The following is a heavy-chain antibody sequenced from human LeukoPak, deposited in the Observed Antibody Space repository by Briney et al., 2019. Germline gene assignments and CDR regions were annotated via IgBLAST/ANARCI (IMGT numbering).Heavy chain of an antibody. Sequence: GGSRRLSCAASGFTFSDYYMSWTRQAPGQGLEWVSYISSSGSTIYYADSVKGRFTISRDNAKNSLYLQMNSLRAEDTAVYYCAKGGDYYDSSGYYYGIDYWGQGTLVTVSS. CDR3: AKGGDYYDSSGYYYGIDY. CDR1: GFTFSDYY. J-gene: IGHJ4*02. CDR2: ISSSGSTI. V-gene: IGHV3-11*04. D-gene: IGHD3-22*01.